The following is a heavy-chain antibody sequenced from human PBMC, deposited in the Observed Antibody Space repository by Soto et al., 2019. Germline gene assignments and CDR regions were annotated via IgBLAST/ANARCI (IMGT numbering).Heavy chain of an antibody. J-gene: IGHJ4*02. CDR3: AKDRRAGGNSAFYFDF. D-gene: IGHD3-16*01. CDR2: ISATGGGT. Sequence: GGSLRLSCAASGFKFSNYAMSWVRQAPGKGLEWVSLISATGGGTYYADSVKGRFTISRDNSHNTLYLQVHSLTAEDTAVYYCAKDRRAGGNSAFYFDFWGQGXQVTVYS. CDR1: GFKFSNYA. V-gene: IGHV3-23*01.